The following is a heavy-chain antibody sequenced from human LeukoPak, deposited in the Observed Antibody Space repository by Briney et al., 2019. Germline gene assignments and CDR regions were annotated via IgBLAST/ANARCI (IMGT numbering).Heavy chain of an antibody. V-gene: IGHV3-11*06. D-gene: IGHD3-22*01. J-gene: IGHJ4*02. Sequence: GGSLRLSCASSGFTFSDYYMSWIRQAPGKGLEWVSFISSSSSYIYYADSVKGRFTISRDNAKNSLYLQMNSLRAEDTAVYYCARDLLYDSSGHPKGGQGTLVTVSS. CDR2: ISSSSSYI. CDR3: ARDLLYDSSGHPK. CDR1: GFTFSDYY.